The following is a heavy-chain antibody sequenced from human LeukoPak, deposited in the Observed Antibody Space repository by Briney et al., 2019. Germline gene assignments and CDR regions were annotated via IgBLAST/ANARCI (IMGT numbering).Heavy chain of an antibody. CDR2: IYYSGST. J-gene: IGHJ4*02. D-gene: IGHD5-24*01. CDR1: GGSFSGYY. Sequence: PSETLSLTCAVYGGSFSGYYWSWIRQPPGKGLEWIGSIYYSGSTYYNPSLKSRVTISVDTSKNQFSLKLSSVTAADTAVYYCARDREMATIEDYYFDYWGQGTLVTVSS. CDR3: ARDREMATIEDYYFDY. V-gene: IGHV4-34*01.